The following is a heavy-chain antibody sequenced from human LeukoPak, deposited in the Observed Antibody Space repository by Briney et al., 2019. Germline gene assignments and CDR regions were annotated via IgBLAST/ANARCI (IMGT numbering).Heavy chain of an antibody. CDR3: ASGRQQLEHVFYYYYYMDV. J-gene: IGHJ6*03. CDR1: GYTFTSYD. D-gene: IGHD6-13*01. Sequence: ASVKVSCKASGYTFTSYDINWVRQATGQGLEWMGWMNPNSGNTGYAQKFQGRVTVTRNTSISTAYMELSSLRSEDTAVYYCASGRQQLEHVFYYYYYMDVWGKGTTVTVSS. V-gene: IGHV1-8*01. CDR2: MNPNSGNT.